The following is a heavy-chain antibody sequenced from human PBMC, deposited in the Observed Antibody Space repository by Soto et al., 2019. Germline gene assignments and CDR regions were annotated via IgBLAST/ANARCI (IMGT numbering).Heavy chain of an antibody. D-gene: IGHD4-17*01. V-gene: IGHV3-30*18. CDR1: GFTFSSYG. J-gene: IGHJ4*02. CDR3: AKEGGIDYGGNPPLYF. Sequence: GGSLRLSCAASGFTFSSYGMHWVRQAPGKGLEWVAVISYDGSNKYYADSVKGRFTISRDNSKNTLYLQMNSLRAEDTAVYYCAKEGGIDYGGNPPLYFWGQGTLVTVSS. CDR2: ISYDGSNK.